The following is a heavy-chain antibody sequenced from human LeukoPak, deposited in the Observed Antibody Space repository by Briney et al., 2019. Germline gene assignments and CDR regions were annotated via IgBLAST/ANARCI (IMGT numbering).Heavy chain of an antibody. D-gene: IGHD3-3*01. CDR2: IYYSGNT. Sequence: PSETLSLTCTVSGGSISTYYWSWIRQPPGKGLEWIGYIYYSGNTNYNPSLKSRVTISVDTSNNQFSLKLSSVSAADTAVYFCARLEWIAFDFWGQGTVVTVSS. CDR3: ARLEWIAFDF. CDR1: GGSISTYY. J-gene: IGHJ3*01. V-gene: IGHV4-59*01.